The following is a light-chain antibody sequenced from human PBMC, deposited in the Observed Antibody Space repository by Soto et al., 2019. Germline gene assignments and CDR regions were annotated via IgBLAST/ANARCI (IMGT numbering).Light chain of an antibody. Sequence: SALTQPPSASGSPGQSVAISCTGTNSDIGNYNFVSWYQQHPGKAPKLMICEVNKRPSGVPDRFSGSKSGNTASLTVSGLQPEDEADYYCSSYAGSNNLLFGGGTQLTVL. V-gene: IGLV2-8*01. CDR3: SSYAGSNNLL. J-gene: IGLJ2*01. CDR1: NSDIGNYNF. CDR2: EVN.